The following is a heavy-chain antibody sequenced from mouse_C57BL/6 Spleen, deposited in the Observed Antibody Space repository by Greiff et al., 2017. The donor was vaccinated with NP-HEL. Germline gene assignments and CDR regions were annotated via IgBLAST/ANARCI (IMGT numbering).Heavy chain of an antibody. CDR1: GYTFTSYW. CDR2: IDPSDSDT. V-gene: IGHV1-52*01. CDR3: ARVRSVYAMDY. J-gene: IGHJ4*01. Sequence: QVQLQQPGAELVRPGSSVKLSCKASGYTFTSYWMHWVKQRPIQGLEWIGNIDPSDSDTHYNQKFKDKATLTVDKSSSTAYMQLSSLTSEDSAVYYCARVRSVYAMDYWGQGTSVTVSS.